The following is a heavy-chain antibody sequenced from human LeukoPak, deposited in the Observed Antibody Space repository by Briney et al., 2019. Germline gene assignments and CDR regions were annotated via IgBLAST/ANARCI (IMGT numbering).Heavy chain of an antibody. J-gene: IGHJ4*02. V-gene: IGHV1-2*02. CDR3: ARGGAGTAYYGWDFFRFDY. Sequence: GASVRVSCKASAYSFTGYYMHWVRQAPGQGPEWMGWINPHNGGTKYADRLQGRVTMTRDTSTSTAYVELSRLRSDDTAVYYCARGGAGTAYYGWDFFRFDYWGQGTLVTVSS. CDR2: INPHNGGT. CDR1: AYSFTGYY. D-gene: IGHD4-17*01.